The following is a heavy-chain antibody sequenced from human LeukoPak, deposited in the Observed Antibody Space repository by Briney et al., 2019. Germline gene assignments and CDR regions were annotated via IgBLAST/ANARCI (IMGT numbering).Heavy chain of an antibody. Sequence: PGGSLRLSFAASGFTVSSNYMTWVRQAPGKGLEWVSVIYKNAITYYADTVKGRFTISRDNSKNTLYLQMNSLRADDTAVYYCARSLHVRGVPDYMDVWGKGTTVTISS. D-gene: IGHD3-10*01. J-gene: IGHJ6*03. CDR3: ARSLHVRGVPDYMDV. V-gene: IGHV3-53*01. CDR1: GFTVSSNY. CDR2: IYKNAIT.